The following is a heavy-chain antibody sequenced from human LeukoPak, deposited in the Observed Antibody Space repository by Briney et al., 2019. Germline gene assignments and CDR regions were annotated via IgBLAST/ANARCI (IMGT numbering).Heavy chain of an antibody. CDR3: ARDFRVGYCSSTSCYREDYYYYMDV. V-gene: IGHV3-7*01. J-gene: IGHJ6*03. CDR2: IKQDGSEK. Sequence: GGSLRLSCAASGFTFSSYWMSWVRQAPGKGLEGVANIKQDGSEKYYVDSVKGRFTISRDNAKNSLYLQMNSLRAEDTAVYYCARDFRVGYCSSTSCYREDYYYYMDVWGKGTTVTVSS. CDR1: GFTFSSYW. D-gene: IGHD2-2*01.